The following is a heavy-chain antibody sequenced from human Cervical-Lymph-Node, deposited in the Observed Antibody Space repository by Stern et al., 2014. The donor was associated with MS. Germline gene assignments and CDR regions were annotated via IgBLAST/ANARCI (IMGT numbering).Heavy chain of an antibody. CDR2: INLDGSEK. V-gene: IGHV3-7*01. Sequence: EVQLVESGGGLVQPGGSLRLPCEASGFTFTDYWMTWVRQAPGKGLEWVANINLDGSEKRYVDSVKGRFTISRDNAKNSLYLQMNNLRDADTAVYYCAKSAGRTSNRAHDWGQGTLVTVSP. D-gene: IGHD2-2*01. J-gene: IGHJ4*02. CDR1: GFTFTDYW. CDR3: AKSAGRTSNRAHD.